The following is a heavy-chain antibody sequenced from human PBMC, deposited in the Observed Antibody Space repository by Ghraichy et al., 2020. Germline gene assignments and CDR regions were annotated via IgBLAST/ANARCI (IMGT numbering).Heavy chain of an antibody. CDR2: ISGSGGST. CDR3: ASTVKGDYFDY. J-gene: IGHJ4*02. V-gene: IGHV3-23*01. D-gene: IGHD4-17*01. Sequence: GGSLRLSCAASGFTFSSYAMSWVRQAPGKGLEWVSAISGSGGSTYYADSVKGRFTISRDNFKNTLYLQMNSLRAEDTAVYYCASTVKGDYFDYWGQGTLVTVSS. CDR1: GFTFSSYA.